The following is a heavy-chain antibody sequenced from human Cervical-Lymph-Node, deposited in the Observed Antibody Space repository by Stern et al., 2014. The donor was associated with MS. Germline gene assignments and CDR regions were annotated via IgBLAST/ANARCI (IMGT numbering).Heavy chain of an antibody. V-gene: IGHV4-30-2*01. J-gene: IGHJ5*02. D-gene: IGHD3-10*01. CDR1: GGSINSGGSS. CDR2: IYHTEST. CDR3: ARATIYYGSGTYRGWFDP. Sequence: QLQLQESGSGLVKPSQTLSLTCAVSGGSINSGGSSWGWIRQPPGKGLEWIGYIYHTESTYYNPSLTRRVTISIDRSKNQFSLKLPSVTAADTAVYYCARATIYYGSGTYRGWFDPWGQGTLVTVSS.